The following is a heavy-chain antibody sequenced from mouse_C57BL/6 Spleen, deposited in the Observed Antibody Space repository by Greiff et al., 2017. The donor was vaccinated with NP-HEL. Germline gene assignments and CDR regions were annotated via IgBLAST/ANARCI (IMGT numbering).Heavy chain of an antibody. Sequence: EVMLVESGGGLVKPGGSLKLSCAASGFTFSDYGMHWVRQAPEKGLEWVAYISSGSSTIYYADTVKGRFTISRDNAKNTLFLQMTSLRSEDTAMYYCARPAIYDGYYDDFDYWGQGTTLTVSS. CDR2: ISSGSSTI. J-gene: IGHJ2*01. V-gene: IGHV5-17*01. D-gene: IGHD2-3*01. CDR1: GFTFSDYG. CDR3: ARPAIYDGYYDDFDY.